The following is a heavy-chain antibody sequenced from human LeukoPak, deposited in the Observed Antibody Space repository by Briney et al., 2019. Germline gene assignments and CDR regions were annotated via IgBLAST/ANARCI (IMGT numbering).Heavy chain of an antibody. CDR2: IKSDGSTT. V-gene: IGHV3-74*01. D-gene: IGHD5-18*01. Sequence: GGSLGLSCAASGFTFSSYWMHWVRQAPGKGLVWVSRIKSDGSTTTYADSGKGRFTISRGNAKNTLYLQMNSLRAEDTAVYYCARVVDTHFDYWGQGTLVTVSS. J-gene: IGHJ4*02. CDR1: GFTFSSYW. CDR3: ARVVDTHFDY.